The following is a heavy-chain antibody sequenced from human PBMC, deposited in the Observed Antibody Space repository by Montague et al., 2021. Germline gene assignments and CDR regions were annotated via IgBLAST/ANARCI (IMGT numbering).Heavy chain of an antibody. V-gene: IGHV4-39*01. CDR3: ARSLYCIGGSCYSGFDP. D-gene: IGHD2-15*01. Sequence: SETRSPTCTVSGGSISSNSYWWAWIRQPPGKGLEYVGTTFNTGSSYYSPSLKSRVTISVDTSKNQFSLRLSAVTAADTAVYYCARSLYCIGGSCYSGFDPWGQGTLVTVSS. CDR1: GGSISSNSYW. J-gene: IGHJ5*02. CDR2: TFNTGSS.